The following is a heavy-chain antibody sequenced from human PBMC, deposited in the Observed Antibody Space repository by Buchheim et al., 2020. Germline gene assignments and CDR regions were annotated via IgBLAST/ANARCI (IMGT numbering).Heavy chain of an antibody. Sequence: EVQLVESGGGLVQPGGSLRLSCAASGFTVSSNYMSWVRQAPGKGLEWVSVIYSGGSTYYADSVKGRFTISRDNSKNTLYLQMNSLRAEDTAVYYCARGLATISFAVYYYYGMDVWGQGTT. CDR1: GFTVSSNY. J-gene: IGHJ6*02. D-gene: IGHD3-9*01. V-gene: IGHV3-66*01. CDR2: IYSGGST. CDR3: ARGLATISFAVYYYYGMDV.